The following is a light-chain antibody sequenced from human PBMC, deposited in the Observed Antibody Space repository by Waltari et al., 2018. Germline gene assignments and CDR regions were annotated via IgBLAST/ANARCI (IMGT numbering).Light chain of an antibody. CDR1: RPNIGSNT. J-gene: IGLJ2*01. CDR2: SIN. CDR3: AAWDDSLNGPV. V-gene: IGLV1-44*01. Sequence: QSVLTQPPSASGTPGQRVTISCSGIRPNIGSNTVNWYQQPPGTAPKLLIYSINQRPSGVPDRFSGSKSGTSASLAISGLQSEDEADYYCAAWDDSLNGPVFGGGTKLTVL.